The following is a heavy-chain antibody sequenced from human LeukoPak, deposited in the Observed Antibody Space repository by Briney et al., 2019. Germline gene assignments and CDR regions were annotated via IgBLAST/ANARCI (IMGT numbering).Heavy chain of an antibody. CDR3: ASRSQRGYSYGYYAFDI. Sequence: PGGSLRLSCAASGFTFSSYAMHWVRQAPGKGLEYVSAISSNGGSTYYANSVKGRFTISRDNSKNTLYLQMGSLRAEDMAVYYCASRSQRGYSYGYYAFDIWGQGTMVTVSS. D-gene: IGHD5-18*01. J-gene: IGHJ3*02. CDR1: GFTFSSYA. V-gene: IGHV3-64*01. CDR2: ISSNGGST.